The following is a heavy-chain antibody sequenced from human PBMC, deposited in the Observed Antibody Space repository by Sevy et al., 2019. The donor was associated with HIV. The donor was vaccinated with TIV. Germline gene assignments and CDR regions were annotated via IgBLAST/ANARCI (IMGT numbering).Heavy chain of an antibody. V-gene: IGHV3-15*07. CDR2: IKSETYSGTT. J-gene: IGHJ4*02. CDR3: ATDIDLQWEVLGARFFDS. D-gene: IGHD3-3*01. CDR1: GFTFTNAW. Sequence: GGSLRLSCAASGFTFTNAWMNWVRQVPGKGLEWVGRIKSETYSGTTDYAAPVKGRFTFASDDSDNTLYLQMNSLKTEETAVYYCATDIDLQWEVLGARFFDSWGQGTLVTVSS.